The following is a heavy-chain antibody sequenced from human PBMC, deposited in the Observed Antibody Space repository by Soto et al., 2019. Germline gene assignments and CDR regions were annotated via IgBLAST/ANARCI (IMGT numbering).Heavy chain of an antibody. V-gene: IGHV1-18*01. D-gene: IGHD3-16*01. CDR2: GSAYKGNT. J-gene: IGHJ6*02. Sequence: GASVKVSCKVSAGTFCSYVTSWVRHAPRQGLERLGWGSAYKGNTDYAQMLQGRVTMTTDTCTSTAYMELRSLRSDDTAVYYCARDSGGYYYYGMDVWGQGPTVTVSS. CDR1: AGTFCSYV. CDR3: ARDSGGYYYYGMDV.